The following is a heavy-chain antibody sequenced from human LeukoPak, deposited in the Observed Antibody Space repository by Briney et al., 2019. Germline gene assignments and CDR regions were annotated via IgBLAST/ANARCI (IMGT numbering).Heavy chain of an antibody. D-gene: IGHD1-26*01. Sequence: ASVKVSCKASGYTFTSYYMHWVRQAPGQGLEWMGIINPSGGSTSYAQKFQGRVTMTRDMSTSTVYMELSSLRSEDTAVYYCASRQRPLLAYSGSYDYYYYYMDVWGKGTTVTVSS. V-gene: IGHV1-46*01. CDR2: INPSGGST. J-gene: IGHJ6*03. CDR1: GYTFTSYY. CDR3: ASRQRPLLAYSGSYDYYYYYMDV.